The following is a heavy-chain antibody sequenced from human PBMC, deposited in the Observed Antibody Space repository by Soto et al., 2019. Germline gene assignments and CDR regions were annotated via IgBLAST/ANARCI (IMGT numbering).Heavy chain of an antibody. V-gene: IGHV1-18*01. CDR2: ISPYTRNT. Sequence: QVQLVQSGDEVKKPGASVKVSCKASGYIFVNYGIAWVRQAPVQGLEWMGWISPYTRNTHSATKVQGRLTMTTDTSTSTAYMALGRLPSDDAALYYCVMVDNYVTPTPQDVWGQGTTVT. D-gene: IGHD3-16*01. CDR1: GYIFVNYG. CDR3: VMVDNYVTPTPQDV. J-gene: IGHJ6*02.